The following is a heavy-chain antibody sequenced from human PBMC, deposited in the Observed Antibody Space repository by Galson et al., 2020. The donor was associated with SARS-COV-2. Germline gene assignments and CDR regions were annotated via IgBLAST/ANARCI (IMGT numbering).Heavy chain of an antibody. CDR1: GFTFSSYS. D-gene: IGHD3-16*01. CDR2: ISSSSSTI. J-gene: IGHJ4*02. CDR3: ATERGYDYVWGDLTPAVLDY. V-gene: IGHV3-48*04. Sequence: QAGGSLRLSCAASGFTFSSYSMNWVRQAPGKGLEWVSYISSSSSTIYYADSVKGRFTISRDNAKNSLYLQMNSLRAEDTAVYYCATERGYDYVWGDLTPAVLDYWGQGTLVTVSS.